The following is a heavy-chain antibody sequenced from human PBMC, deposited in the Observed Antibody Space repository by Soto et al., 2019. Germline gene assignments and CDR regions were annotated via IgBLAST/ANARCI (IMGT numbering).Heavy chain of an antibody. Sequence: SETLSLTCTVSGGSISSYYWSWIRQPPGKGLEWIGYIYYSGSTNYNPSLKSRVTISVDTSKNQFSLKLSSVTAADTAVYYCASSRTSCCPSCDWFDPWAQGTLVTVSS. CDR3: ASSRTSCCPSCDWFDP. V-gene: IGHV4-59*01. J-gene: IGHJ5*02. D-gene: IGHD2-2*01. CDR1: GGSISSYY. CDR2: IYYSGST.